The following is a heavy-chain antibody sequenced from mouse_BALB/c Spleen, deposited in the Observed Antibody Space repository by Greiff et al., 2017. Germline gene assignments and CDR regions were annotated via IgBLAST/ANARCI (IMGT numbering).Heavy chain of an antibody. Sequence: EVKLVESGGGLVKPGGSLKLSCAASGFTFSSYAMSWVRQTPEKRLEWVATISSGGSYTYYPDSVKGRFTISRDNAKNTLYLQMSSLRSEDTAMYYCARRGNDYDGAWFAYWGQGTLVTVSA. V-gene: IGHV5-9-3*01. J-gene: IGHJ3*01. D-gene: IGHD2-4*01. CDR2: ISSGGSYT. CDR3: ARRGNDYDGAWFAY. CDR1: GFTFSSYA.